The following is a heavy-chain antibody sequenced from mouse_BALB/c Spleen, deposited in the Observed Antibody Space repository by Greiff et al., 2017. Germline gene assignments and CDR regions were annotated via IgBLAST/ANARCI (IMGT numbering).Heavy chain of an antibody. Sequence: VMLVESGPGLVAPSQSLSITCTVSGFSLTSYGVHWVRQPPGKGLEWLGVIWAGGSTNYNSALMSRLSISKDNSKSQVFLKMNSLQTDDTAMYYCAREGTTATFAYWGQGTLVTVSA. J-gene: IGHJ3*01. CDR2: IWAGGST. CDR3: AREGTTATFAY. CDR1: GFSLTSYG. D-gene: IGHD1-2*01. V-gene: IGHV2-9*02.